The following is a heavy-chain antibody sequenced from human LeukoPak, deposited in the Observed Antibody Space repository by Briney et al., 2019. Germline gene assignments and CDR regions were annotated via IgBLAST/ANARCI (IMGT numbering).Heavy chain of an antibody. CDR1: GGSISSGSYY. D-gene: IGHD3-16*01. Sequence: SETLSLTCTVSGGSISSGSYYWTWIRQPAGRGLEWIGPIYTSGTTNYNPSLKSRVTISVDTSKKQFSLKLSSVTAADTAVYYCARVEGGTYFDYYYMDVWGKGTTVTVSS. CDR2: IYTSGTT. V-gene: IGHV4-61*02. J-gene: IGHJ6*03. CDR3: ARVEGGTYFDYYYMDV.